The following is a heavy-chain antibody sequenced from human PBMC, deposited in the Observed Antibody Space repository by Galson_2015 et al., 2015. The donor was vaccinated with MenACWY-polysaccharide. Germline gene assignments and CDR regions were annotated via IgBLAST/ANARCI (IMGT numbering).Heavy chain of an antibody. J-gene: IGHJ6*03. D-gene: IGHD3-22*01. Sequence: SLRLSCAASGFTFSDYYINWIRQAPGKGLEWVSYISNSGNTIYYADSMKGRFTISRDNAKNSLYLQMNSLRAEDTAVYFCVRVRDYYDSSVHYYYMDVWGKGTTVTVSS. CDR2: ISNSGNTI. CDR1: GFTFSDYY. CDR3: VRVRDYYDSSVHYYYMDV. V-gene: IGHV3-11*01.